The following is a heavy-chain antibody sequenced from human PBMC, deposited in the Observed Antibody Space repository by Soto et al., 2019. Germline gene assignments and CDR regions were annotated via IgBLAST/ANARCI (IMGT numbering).Heavy chain of an antibody. J-gene: IGHJ6*02. Sequence: ASVKVSCKASGYTFTSYAMQWVRQAPGQRLEWMGWINAGNGNTKYPQKFQGRVTITRDTSANTAYMELSDLRSEDTAVYYCASRVVATTTFYYYYGMDVWGQGATVTVSS. CDR1: GYTFTSYA. CDR3: ASRVVATTTFYYYYGMDV. D-gene: IGHD5-12*01. V-gene: IGHV1-3*01. CDR2: INAGNGNT.